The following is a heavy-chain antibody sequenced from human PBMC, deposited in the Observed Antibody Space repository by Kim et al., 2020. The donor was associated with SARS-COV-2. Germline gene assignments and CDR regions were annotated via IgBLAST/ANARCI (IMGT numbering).Heavy chain of an antibody. V-gene: IGHV3-30*18. Sequence: GGSLRLSCAASGFTFSSYGMHWVRQAPGKGLEWVAVISYDGSNKYYADSVKGRFTISRDNSKNTLYLQMNSLRAEDTAVYYCAKDPPLWGDIVRATAYY. J-gene: IGHJ6*01. D-gene: IGHD1-26*01. CDR2: ISYDGSNK. CDR1: GFTFSSYG. CDR3: AKDPPLWGDIVRATAYY.